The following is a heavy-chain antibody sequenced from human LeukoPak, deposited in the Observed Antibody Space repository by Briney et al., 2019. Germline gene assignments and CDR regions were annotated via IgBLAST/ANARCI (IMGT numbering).Heavy chain of an antibody. J-gene: IGHJ4*02. D-gene: IGHD1-26*01. CDR2: IYTSGST. V-gene: IGHV4-61*02. Sequence: SQTLSLTCTDSGGSISSGSYYRSWIRQPAGKGLEWIGRIYTSGSTNYNPSLKSRVTISVDTSKNQFSLKLSSVTAADTAVYYCASLKVGATKGGFDYWGQGTLVTVSS. CDR3: ASLKVGATKGGFDY. CDR1: GGSISSGSYY.